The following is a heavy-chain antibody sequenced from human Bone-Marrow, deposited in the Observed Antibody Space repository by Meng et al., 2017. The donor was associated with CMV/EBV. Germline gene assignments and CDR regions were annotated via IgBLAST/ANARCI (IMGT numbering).Heavy chain of an antibody. CDR2: IDWDDDK. CDR3: AHRPGYSSSWEEHNWFDP. J-gene: IGHJ5*02. D-gene: IGHD6-13*01. Sequence: SGPTLVKPTQTLTLTCTFSGFSLSTSGMRVSWIRQPPGKALEWLARIDWDDDKFYSTSLKTRLTISKDTSKNQVVLTMTNMDPVDTATYYCAHRPGYSSSWEEHNWFDPWGQGTLVTVSS. CDR1: GFSLSTSGMR. V-gene: IGHV2-70*12.